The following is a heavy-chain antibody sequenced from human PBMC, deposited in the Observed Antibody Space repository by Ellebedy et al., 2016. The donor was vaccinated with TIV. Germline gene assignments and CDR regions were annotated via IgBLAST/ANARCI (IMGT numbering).Heavy chain of an antibody. CDR1: GFIFNLYA. D-gene: IGHD2-8*01. J-gene: IGHJ4*02. Sequence: PGGSLRLSCAASGFIFNLYAMSWVRQAPGKGLEWVASINGHGDSSYYADAVTVRFTITSDNSKKTLYLQMNSLGADDTAWDYCAKLGGYMITMGNASNCWGQGTPVTVSA. CDR3: AKLGGYMITMGNASNC. CDR2: INGHGDSS. V-gene: IGHV3-23*01.